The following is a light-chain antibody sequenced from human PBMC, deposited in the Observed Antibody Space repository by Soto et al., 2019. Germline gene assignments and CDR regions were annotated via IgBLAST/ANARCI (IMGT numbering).Light chain of an antibody. CDR3: QQYYSTLWT. V-gene: IGKV4-1*01. CDR1: QSVLYSSNNKNY. J-gene: IGKJ1*01. CDR2: CAS. Sequence: DIVMTQSPDSLAVSLGERATINCKSSQSVLYSSNNKNYLAWYQQKPGQPPKLLIYCASTRESGVPDRFSGSGSGTDFTLTISSLQAEDVAVYYCQQYYSTLWTFGQGTKVDIK.